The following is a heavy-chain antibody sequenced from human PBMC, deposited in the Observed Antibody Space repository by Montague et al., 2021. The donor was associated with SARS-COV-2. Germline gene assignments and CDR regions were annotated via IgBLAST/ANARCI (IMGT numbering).Heavy chain of an antibody. Sequence: SLRLSCAASGFTFSSYSMNWVHQAPGKGLEWVSYISSSSTTIYYADSVKGRFTISRDNAKNSLYLQVNSLRAEDTVVYYCARGGNLWDSSGYYREGYFYGMDVWGQGTTVTVSS. J-gene: IGHJ6*02. CDR1: GFTFSSYS. V-gene: IGHV3-48*04. D-gene: IGHD3-22*01. CDR2: ISSSSTTI. CDR3: ARGGNLWDSSGYYREGYFYGMDV.